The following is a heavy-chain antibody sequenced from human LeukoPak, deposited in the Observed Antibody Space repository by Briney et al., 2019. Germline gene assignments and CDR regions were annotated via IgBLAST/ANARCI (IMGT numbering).Heavy chain of an antibody. Sequence: GESLKISCKGSGYSFTSYWIGWVRQMPGKGLEWMGIIYPGDSDTRYSPSFQGQVTISADESISTAYLQWSSLKASDTAMYYCARGRYYDYVWGSYRPYYFDYWGQGTLVTVSS. CDR1: GYSFTSYW. V-gene: IGHV5-51*01. CDR2: IYPGDSDT. D-gene: IGHD3-16*02. CDR3: ARGRYYDYVWGSYRPYYFDY. J-gene: IGHJ4*02.